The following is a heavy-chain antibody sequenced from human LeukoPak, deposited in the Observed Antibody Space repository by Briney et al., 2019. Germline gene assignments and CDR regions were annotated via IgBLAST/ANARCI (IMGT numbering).Heavy chain of an antibody. Sequence: PSETLSLTCTVSGGSISSYYWSWIRQPPGKGLEWIGYIYYSGSTNYNPSLKSRVTISVDTSKNQFSLKLSSVTAADTAVYHCARIAISGRDGYKVLDYWGQGTLVTVSS. J-gene: IGHJ4*02. V-gene: IGHV4-59*01. CDR1: GGSISSYY. CDR3: ARIAISGRDGYKVLDY. D-gene: IGHD5-24*01. CDR2: IYYSGST.